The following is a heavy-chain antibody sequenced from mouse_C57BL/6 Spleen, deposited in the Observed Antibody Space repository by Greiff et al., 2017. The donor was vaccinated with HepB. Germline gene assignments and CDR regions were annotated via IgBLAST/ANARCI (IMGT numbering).Heavy chain of an antibody. CDR1: GYTFTSYW. CDR2: IDPNSGGT. J-gene: IGHJ1*03. D-gene: IGHD2-12*01. Sequence: QVQLKQPGAELVKPGASVKLTCKASGYTFTSYWMHWVKQRPGRGLEWIGRIDPNSGGTKYNEKFKSKATLTVDKPSSTAYMQLSSLTSEDSAVYYCAGLRDWYFDVWGTGTTVTVSS. V-gene: IGHV1-72*01. CDR3: AGLRDWYFDV.